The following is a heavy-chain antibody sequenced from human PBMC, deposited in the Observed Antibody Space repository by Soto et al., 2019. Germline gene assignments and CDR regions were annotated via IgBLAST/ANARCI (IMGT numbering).Heavy chain of an antibody. CDR1: GFTFSTYA. D-gene: IGHD6-13*01. CDR3: AKAEGSSYGTEYSQH. CDR2: IISSGGST. J-gene: IGHJ1*01. Sequence: GGSLRLSCAASGFTFSTYAMNWVRQAPGKGLEWVSLIISSGGSTYYADSVKGWFTISRDNSKNTLYLQMNSLRADDTAVYYCAKAEGSSYGTEYSQHWGQGTLVTVSS. V-gene: IGHV3-23*01.